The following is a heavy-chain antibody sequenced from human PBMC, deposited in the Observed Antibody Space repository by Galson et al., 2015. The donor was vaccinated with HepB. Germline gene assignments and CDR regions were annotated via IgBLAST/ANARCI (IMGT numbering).Heavy chain of an antibody. J-gene: IGHJ6*02. D-gene: IGHD3-22*01. CDR1: GGTFSSYA. CDR2: IIPIFGTA. Sequence: SVKVSCKASGGTFSSYAISWVRQAPGQGLEWMGGIIPIFGTANYAQKFQGRVTITADESTSTAYMELSSLRSEDTAVYYCALRERKITMIVVVTPRYYYYGMDVWGQGTTVTVSS. CDR3: ALRERKITMIVVVTPRYYYYGMDV. V-gene: IGHV1-69*13.